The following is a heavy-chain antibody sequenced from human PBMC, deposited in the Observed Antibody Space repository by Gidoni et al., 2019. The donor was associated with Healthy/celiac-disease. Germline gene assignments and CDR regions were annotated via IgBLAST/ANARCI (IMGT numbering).Heavy chain of an antibody. CDR1: SFTFSNAS. CDR2: IKSKTDGGTT. V-gene: IGHV3-15*01. Sequence: EVQLVESGGGLVKPGGSLRLSCAASSFTFSNASMSWVRQAPGKGLEWVGRIKSKTDGGTTDYAAPVKGRFTISRDDSKNTLYLQMNSLKTEDTAVYYCTTSLTTRDWSEDAFDVWGQGTMVTVSS. J-gene: IGHJ3*01. D-gene: IGHD3-9*01. CDR3: TTSLTTRDWSEDAFDV.